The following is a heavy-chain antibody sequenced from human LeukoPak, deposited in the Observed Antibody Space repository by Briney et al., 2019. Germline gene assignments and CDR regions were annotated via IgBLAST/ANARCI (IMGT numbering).Heavy chain of an antibody. CDR1: GFTFSSHA. CDR3: AKHLSAVVTWDAFDI. V-gene: IGHV3-23*01. Sequence: GGSLRLSCAASGFTFSSHAMSRVRQAPGKGLEWVSGVSGSGGSTYYADSVKGRFTISRDNSKNTLYLQMNSLRAEDTAVYYCAKHLSAVVTWDAFDIWGQGTMVTVSS. CDR2: VSGSGGST. J-gene: IGHJ3*02. D-gene: IGHD4-23*01.